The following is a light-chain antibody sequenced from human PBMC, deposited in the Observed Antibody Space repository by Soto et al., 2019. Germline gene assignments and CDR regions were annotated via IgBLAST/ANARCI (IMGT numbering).Light chain of an antibody. V-gene: IGKV3-20*01. Sequence: VVSLAPGTLTGSALYRSTLSFGASQSVSSSYSAWYQQKPGQAPRLLIYGASSRATAIPDRFSGSGSGTDFTLTSSRLAPEDSAVYYCQQYGRSPTFGQVTKVEIK. CDR3: QQYGRSPT. CDR1: QSVSSSY. CDR2: GAS. J-gene: IGKJ1*01.